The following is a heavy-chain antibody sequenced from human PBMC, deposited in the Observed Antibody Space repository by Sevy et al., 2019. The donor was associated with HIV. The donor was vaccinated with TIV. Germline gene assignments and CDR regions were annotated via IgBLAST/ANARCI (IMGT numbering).Heavy chain of an antibody. CDR2: ISYSDRT. CDR1: GDSISSLNYY. D-gene: IGHD1-26*01. CDR3: ARANAYLASDAFDI. Sequence: SETLSLTCTVSGDSISSLNYYWSWIRQHPGKGLEWIGYISYSDRTYYNPSLKSRVTISVDTSKNQFFLKLSSVTAADTAVFYCARANAYLASDAFDIWGQGTLVTVSS. J-gene: IGHJ3*02. V-gene: IGHV4-31*03.